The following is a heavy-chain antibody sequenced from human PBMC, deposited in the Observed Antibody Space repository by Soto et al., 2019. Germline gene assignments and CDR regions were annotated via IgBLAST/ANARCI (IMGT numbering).Heavy chain of an antibody. D-gene: IGHD1-1*01. CDR1: GGSISSGYYY. J-gene: IGHJ4*02. CDR2: IYYSGST. CDR3: ARVGDAYNFDY. V-gene: IGHV4-30-4*01. Sequence: SETQSLTCTVSGGSISSGYYYWGWIRQPPGKGLEWIGNIYYSGSTYYNPSLKSRVTMSVDTSKNQFSLNLNSVTAADTAVYYCARVGDAYNFDYWGQGTLVTVSS.